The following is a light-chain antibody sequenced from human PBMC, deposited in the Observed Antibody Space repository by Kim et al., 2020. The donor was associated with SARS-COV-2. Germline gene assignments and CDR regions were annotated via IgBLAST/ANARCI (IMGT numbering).Light chain of an antibody. Sequence: SVSPGQTARITCSGDKLGDKYACWYQQKPGQSPVLVIYQDSKRPSGIPERFSGSNSGNTAPLTISGTQAMDEADYYCQAWDSSTVVFGGGTQLTVL. J-gene: IGLJ2*01. CDR2: QDS. CDR3: QAWDSSTVV. V-gene: IGLV3-1*01. CDR1: KLGDKY.